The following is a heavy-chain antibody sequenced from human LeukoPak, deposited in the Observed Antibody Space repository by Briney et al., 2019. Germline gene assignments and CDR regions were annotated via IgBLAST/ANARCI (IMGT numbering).Heavy chain of an antibody. CDR3: ARVGIAAAGTDLIDY. D-gene: IGHD6-13*01. CDR2: IYYSGST. V-gene: IGHV4-30-4*01. J-gene: IGHJ4*02. Sequence: SETLSLTCTVSGGSISSDDYYWSWIRQPPGKGLEWIGYIYYSGSTYYNPSLKSRVTISVDTSKNQFSLKLSSVTAADTAVYYCARVGIAAAGTDLIDYWGQGTLVTVSS. CDR1: GGSISSDDYY.